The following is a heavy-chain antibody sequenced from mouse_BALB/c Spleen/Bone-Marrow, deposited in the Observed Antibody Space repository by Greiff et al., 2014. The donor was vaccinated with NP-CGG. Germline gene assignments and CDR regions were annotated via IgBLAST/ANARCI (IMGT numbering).Heavy chain of an antibody. J-gene: IGHJ4*01. CDR2: ISSDSSTI. D-gene: IGHD3-3*01. CDR1: GFTFSSFG. V-gene: IGHV5-17*02. CDR3: TRAGTLGAMDY. Sequence: EVKLMESGGGLVQPGGSRKLSCAASGFTFSSFGMHWVRQAPEKGLEWVAYISSDSSTIYYADTMKGRFTISRDNPKNTLFLQMTSLRSEDTAMYYCTRAGTLGAMDYWGQGTSVTVS.